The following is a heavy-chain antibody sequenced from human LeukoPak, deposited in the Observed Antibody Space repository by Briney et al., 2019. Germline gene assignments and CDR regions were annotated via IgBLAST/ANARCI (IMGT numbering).Heavy chain of an antibody. Sequence: GGSLRLSCAASGFTFDDYGMSWVRHAPGKGLEWVSGINWNGGSTGYADSVKGRFTISRDNAKNPLYLQMNSLRAEDTALYHCARVEYYYDSSGYYQPYYFDYWGQGTLVTVSS. CDR1: GFTFDDYG. J-gene: IGHJ4*02. V-gene: IGHV3-20*01. CDR3: ARVEYYYDSSGYYQPYYFDY. D-gene: IGHD3-22*01. CDR2: INWNGGST.